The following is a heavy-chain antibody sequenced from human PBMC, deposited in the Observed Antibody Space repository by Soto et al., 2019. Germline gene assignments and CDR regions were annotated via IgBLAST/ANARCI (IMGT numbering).Heavy chain of an antibody. CDR3: AREGSYSAYNFAHGIQLWSFDF. J-gene: IGHJ4*02. CDR2: IFSSVST. CDR1: GGSINTFY. Sequence: SATLSLTGTVSGGSINTFYWSWVRQPAGKGLDCIGRIFSSVSTSFNPSLESRVAMSVDTSKNHFSLDLSSVTAADMAVYYCAREGSYSAYNFAHGIQLWSFDFWGQGALVTVSS. D-gene: IGHD5-12*01. V-gene: IGHV4-4*07.